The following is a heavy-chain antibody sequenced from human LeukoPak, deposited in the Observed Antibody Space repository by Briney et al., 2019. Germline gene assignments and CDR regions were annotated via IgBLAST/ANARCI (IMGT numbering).Heavy chain of an antibody. V-gene: IGHV3-48*01. Sequence: GGSLRLSCAASGFTFSDYGMNWVRQAPGKGLEWVSYIRSSGSTTDYADSVRGRFTISRDNAKSSLYLQMNSLRPEDTAVYYCARGGASRPDYWGQGTLVTVSS. J-gene: IGHJ4*02. CDR2: IRSSGSTT. CDR1: GFTFSDYG. CDR3: ARGGASRPDY. D-gene: IGHD6-6*01.